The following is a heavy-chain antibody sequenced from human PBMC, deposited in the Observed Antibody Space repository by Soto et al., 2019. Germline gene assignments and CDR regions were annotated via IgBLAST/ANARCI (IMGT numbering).Heavy chain of an antibody. V-gene: IGHV4-61*01. CDR2: IYYSGST. CDR3: ARDNYYGSGSYFWFDP. CDR1: GGSVSSGSYY. Sequence: SETLSLTCTVSGGSVSSGSYYWSWIRQPPGKGLEWIGYIYYSGSTNYNPSLKSRVTISVDTSKNQFSLKLSSVTAADTAVYYCARDNYYGSGSYFWFDPWGQGTLVTVS. J-gene: IGHJ5*02. D-gene: IGHD3-10*01.